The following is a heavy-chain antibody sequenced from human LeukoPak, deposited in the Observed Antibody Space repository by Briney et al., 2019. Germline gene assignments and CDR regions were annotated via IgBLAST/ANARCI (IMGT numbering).Heavy chain of an antibody. CDR3: AKDSPQWLAHFDY. J-gene: IGHJ4*02. CDR2: ISYDGSNK. Sequence: PGGSLRLSCAASGFTFSSYAMHWVRQAPGKGLEWVAVISYDGSNKYYADSVKGRFTISRDNSKNTLYLQMNSLRAEDTAVYYCAKDSPQWLAHFDYWGQGTLVTVSS. CDR1: GFTFSSYA. D-gene: IGHD6-19*01. V-gene: IGHV3-30*04.